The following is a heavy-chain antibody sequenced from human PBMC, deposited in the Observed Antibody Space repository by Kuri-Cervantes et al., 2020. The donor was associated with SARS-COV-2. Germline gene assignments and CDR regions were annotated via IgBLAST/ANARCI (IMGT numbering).Heavy chain of an antibody. J-gene: IGHJ4*02. CDR2: ISGSGGST. CDR1: GGSFSGYY. V-gene: IGHV3-23*01. CDR3: VRDGDHWNFDY. Sequence: GGSLRLSCAVYGGSFSGYYWSWIRQPPGKGLEWVSAISGSGGSTYYADSVKGRFTLSRDNAKNMLFLQMNSLRAEDTAVYYCVRDGDHWNFDYWGQGTLVTVSS. D-gene: IGHD1-1*01.